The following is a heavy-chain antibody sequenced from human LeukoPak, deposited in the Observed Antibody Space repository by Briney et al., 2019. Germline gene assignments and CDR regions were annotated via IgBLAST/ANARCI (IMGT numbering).Heavy chain of an antibody. J-gene: IGHJ4*02. D-gene: IGHD2-2*01. CDR2: FYHSGIT. CDR3: ARREDCSSASCSKYFDY. Sequence: PSETLSLTCTVSGGSISSGSYYWSWIRQPPGKGLEWIASFYHSGITYYNPSLKSRVTISVDTSKNQFSLKLSSVTAADTAVYYCARREDCSSASCSKYFDYWGQGTLVTVSS. CDR1: GGSISSGSYY. V-gene: IGHV4-39*07.